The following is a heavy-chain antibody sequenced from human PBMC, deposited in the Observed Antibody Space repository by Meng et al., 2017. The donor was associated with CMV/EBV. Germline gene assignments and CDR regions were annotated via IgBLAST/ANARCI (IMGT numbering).Heavy chain of an antibody. CDR1: GGSISSGGYY. V-gene: IGHV4-31*03. D-gene: IGHD2-2*01. J-gene: IGHJ3*02. CDR2: IYYSGST. Sequence: LRLSCTVSGGSISSGGYYWSWIRQHQGKGLEWIGYIYYSGSTYYNPSLKSRVTISVDTSKNQFSLKLSSVTAADTAVYYCARVRLVGDAFDIWGQGTMVTVSS. CDR3: ARVRLVGDAFDI.